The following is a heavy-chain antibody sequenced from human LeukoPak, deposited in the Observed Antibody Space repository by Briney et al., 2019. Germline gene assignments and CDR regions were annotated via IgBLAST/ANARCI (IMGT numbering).Heavy chain of an antibody. Sequence: PSETLSLTCDVSGYFITSGSYWGWIRQSPGKGLEWMASVYHSGSTYYQPSLKSRVTISVDTSKNQFSLKVKSVAAADTARYYCARKRACTFWFEDWGQGTQVTVSS. D-gene: IGHD3-3*01. J-gene: IGHJ4*02. CDR3: ARKRACTFWFED. V-gene: IGHV4-38-2*01. CDR2: VYHSGST. CDR1: GYFITSGSY.